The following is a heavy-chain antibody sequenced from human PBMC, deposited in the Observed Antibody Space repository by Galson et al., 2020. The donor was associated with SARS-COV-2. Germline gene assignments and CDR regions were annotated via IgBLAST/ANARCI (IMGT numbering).Heavy chain of an antibody. D-gene: IGHD6-19*01. Sequence: SETLSLTCAVSGYSISSGYYWGWIRQPPGKGLEWIGSIYHSGSTYYNPSLKSRVTISVDTSKNQFSLKLSSVTAADTAVYYCARHFYSGGWKDYWGQGTLVTVSS. J-gene: IGHJ4*02. CDR2: IYHSGST. CDR1: GYSISSGYY. CDR3: ARHFYSGGWKDY. V-gene: IGHV4-38-2*01.